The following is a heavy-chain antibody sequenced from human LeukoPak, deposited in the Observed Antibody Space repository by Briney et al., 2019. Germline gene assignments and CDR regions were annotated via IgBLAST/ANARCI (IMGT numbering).Heavy chain of an antibody. CDR2: ISYDGSNK. CDR1: GFTFSSYA. CDR3: ARAKGYSIYYYGMDV. D-gene: IGHD1-26*01. J-gene: IGHJ6*04. V-gene: IGHV3-30*04. Sequence: PGRSLRLSCAASGFTFSSYAMHGVRQAPGKGLEWVAVISYDGSNKYYADSVKGRFTISRDNSKNTLYLQMDSLRAEDTAVYYCARAKGYSIYYYGMDVWGKGTTVTVSS.